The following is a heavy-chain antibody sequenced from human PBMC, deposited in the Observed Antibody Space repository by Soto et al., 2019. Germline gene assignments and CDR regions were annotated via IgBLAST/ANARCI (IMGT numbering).Heavy chain of an antibody. D-gene: IGHD6-19*01. V-gene: IGHV4-39*07. J-gene: IGHJ5*02. CDR1: GDSISSRSYY. CDR2: IYYSGST. CDR3: ARLKYSSGWNWFDP. Sequence: SETLSLTCTVTGDSISSRSYYWGWIRQPPGKGLEWIGSIYYSGSTNYNPSLKSRVTISVDTSKNQFSLKLSSVTAADTAVYYCARLKYSSGWNWFDPWGQGTLVTVSS.